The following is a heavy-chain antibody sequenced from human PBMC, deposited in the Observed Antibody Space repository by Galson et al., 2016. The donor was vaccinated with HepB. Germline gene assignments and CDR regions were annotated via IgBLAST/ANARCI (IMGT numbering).Heavy chain of an antibody. Sequence: SLRLSCAASGFTFSSYVMHWVRQGPGKGLEYVSSISSNGGSTYYANSVKGRFTISRDNSKNTLYLQMGSLRVADMALYYCAREDIVATISDYYYGMDVWGKGTTVTVSS. J-gene: IGHJ6*04. V-gene: IGHV3-64*01. D-gene: IGHD5-12*01. CDR2: ISSNGGST. CDR3: AREDIVATISDYYYGMDV. CDR1: GFTFSSYV.